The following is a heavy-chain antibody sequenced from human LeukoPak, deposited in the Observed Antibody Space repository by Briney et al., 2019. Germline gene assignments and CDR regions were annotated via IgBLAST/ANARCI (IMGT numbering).Heavy chain of an antibody. CDR3: AKESGSYWGPGWQGAFDI. V-gene: IGHV3-30*02. J-gene: IGHJ3*02. CDR1: GFTFSSYG. CDR2: IWYDGSNK. Sequence: GGSLRLSCAASGFTFSSYGMHWVRQAPGKGLEWVAVIWYDGSNKYYADSVKGRFTISRDNSKNTLYLQMNSLRAEDTAVYYCAKESGSYWGPGWQGAFDIWGQGTMVTVSS. D-gene: IGHD1-26*01.